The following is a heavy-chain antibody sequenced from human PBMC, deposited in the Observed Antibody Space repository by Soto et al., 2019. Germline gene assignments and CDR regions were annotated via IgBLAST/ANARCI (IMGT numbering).Heavy chain of an antibody. D-gene: IGHD2-2*03. V-gene: IGHV4-59*01. CDR3: ARGDWMTRAFDI. J-gene: IGHJ3*02. Sequence: QVQLQESGPGLVKPSETLSLTCTVSGGSISSYYWSWIRQPPGKGLEWIGYIYYSGSTNYNPSLKSRVTISVDTSKNQFSLKLSSVTAADTAVYYCARGDWMTRAFDIWGQGTMVTVSS. CDR1: GGSISSYY. CDR2: IYYSGST.